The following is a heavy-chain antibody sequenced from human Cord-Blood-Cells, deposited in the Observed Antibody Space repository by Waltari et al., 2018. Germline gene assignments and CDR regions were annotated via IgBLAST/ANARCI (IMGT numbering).Heavy chain of an antibody. V-gene: IGHV1-2*02. J-gene: IGHJ2*01. CDR1: GYTFTGYY. CDR3: ARDLGRAKQYWYFDL. D-gene: IGHD3-10*01. Sequence: QVQLVQSGAEVKKPGASVKVSCKASGYTFTGYYMHWVRQAPGQGLEVMGWINPNSGGTNGAQKFQGRVTMTRDTSISTAYMELSRLRSDDTSVYYCARDLGRAKQYWYFDLWGRGTLVTVSS. CDR2: INPNSGGT.